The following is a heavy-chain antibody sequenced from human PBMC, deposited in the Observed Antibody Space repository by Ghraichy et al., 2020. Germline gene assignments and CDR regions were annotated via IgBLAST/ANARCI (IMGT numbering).Heavy chain of an antibody. J-gene: IGHJ6*02. V-gene: IGHV4-4*07. CDR1: GGSISSYY. D-gene: IGHD3-22*01. CDR2: IYSSGST. CDR3: ARDRVYDSSGYYRLYGMDV. Sequence: SETLSLTCTVSGGSISSYYWSWIRQPAGKGLEWIGRIYSSGSTYYNPSLKSRVTMSVNTSKNQFSRKLSSVTAADTAVYYCARDRVYDSSGYYRLYGMDVWGQGTTVTVSS.